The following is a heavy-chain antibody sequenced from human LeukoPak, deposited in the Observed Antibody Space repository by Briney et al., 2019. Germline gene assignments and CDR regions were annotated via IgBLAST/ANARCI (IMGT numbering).Heavy chain of an antibody. Sequence: GGSLKISCKASEYTFTNYWIAWVRQLPGKGLEYMGIIYPGDSDSRYTPSFQGQVTISADKSIRTAYLQWSSLKASDTAMYYCARREGTAYSSSWYPFDLWGQGTMVTVSS. V-gene: IGHV5-51*01. CDR2: IYPGDSDS. D-gene: IGHD6-13*01. J-gene: IGHJ4*02. CDR3: ARREGTAYSSSWYPFDL. CDR1: EYTFTNYW.